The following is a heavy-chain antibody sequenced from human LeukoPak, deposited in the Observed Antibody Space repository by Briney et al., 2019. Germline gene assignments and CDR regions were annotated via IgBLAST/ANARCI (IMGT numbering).Heavy chain of an antibody. CDR3: ARGQDYFDSSGYFPVVRH. CDR1: GYTFTSYG. Sequence: ASVKVSCKASGYTFTSYGISWVRQAPGQGLEWMGWINTNTGNPTYAQGFTGRFVFSLDTSVSTAYLQINTLKTEDTAVYYCARGQDYFDSSGYFPVVRHWGQGTLVTVSS. CDR2: INTNTGNP. D-gene: IGHD3-22*01. V-gene: IGHV7-4-1*02. J-gene: IGHJ4*02.